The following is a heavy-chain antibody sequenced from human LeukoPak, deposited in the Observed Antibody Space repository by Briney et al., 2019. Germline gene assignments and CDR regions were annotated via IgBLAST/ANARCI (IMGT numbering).Heavy chain of an antibody. CDR1: GFTFSSYE. Sequence: GGSLRLSCAASGFTFSSYEMNWVRQAPGKGLEWVSYISSSGSTMYYSDSVKGRFTISRDNTKNSLYFQMNSLRAEDTAFYYCARDRIVRGVITTDYWGQGTLVTVSS. J-gene: IGHJ4*02. V-gene: IGHV3-48*03. CDR3: ARDRIVRGVITTDY. CDR2: ISSSGSTM. D-gene: IGHD3-10*02.